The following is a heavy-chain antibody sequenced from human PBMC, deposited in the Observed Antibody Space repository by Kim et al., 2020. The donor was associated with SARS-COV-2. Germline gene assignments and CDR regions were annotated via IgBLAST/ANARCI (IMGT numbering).Heavy chain of an antibody. Sequence: SETLSLTCTVSGGSISSYYWSWIRQPPGKGLEWIGYIYYSGSTNYNPSLKSRVTISVDTSKNQFSLKLSSVTAADTAVYYCAKSTTRAYYFDYWGQGTLVTFSS. CDR1: GGSISSYY. J-gene: IGHJ4*02. V-gene: IGHV4-59*01. CDR2: IYYSGST. CDR3: AKSTTRAYYFDY.